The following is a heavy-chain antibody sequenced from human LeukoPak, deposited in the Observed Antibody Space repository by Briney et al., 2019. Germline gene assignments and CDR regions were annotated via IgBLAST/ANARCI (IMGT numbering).Heavy chain of an antibody. CDR2: ITDSGRKT. D-gene: IGHD4-17*01. CDR3: ARITKATTPNY. CDR1: GLTFSNYA. J-gene: IGHJ4*02. V-gene: IGHV3-23*01. Sequence: GGSLRLSCAASGLTFSNYAMNWVRQASGRGLEWVSGITDSGRKTYYADSVKGRFSISRDNSKNTVYLQMSDLRAEDTAVYYCARITKATTPNYWGQGTLVTVSS.